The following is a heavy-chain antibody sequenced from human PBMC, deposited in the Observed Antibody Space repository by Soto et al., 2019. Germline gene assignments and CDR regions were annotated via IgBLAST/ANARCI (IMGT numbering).Heavy chain of an antibody. CDR3: AQQQYTVVPACDV. V-gene: IGHV4-59*07. Sequence: QVQLPESGPGLVKTSDTLSLTCTVSGGSITPYYWRWIRQPPGEGLEWIGYVSYSGTTGYNPSLNSRVSMSIDTSKNEFSLKLTSRTAADAARYYGAQQQYTVVPACDVLGEGTTVAFSS. CDR1: GGSITPYY. CDR2: VSYSGTT. J-gene: IGHJ3*01. D-gene: IGHD2-15*01.